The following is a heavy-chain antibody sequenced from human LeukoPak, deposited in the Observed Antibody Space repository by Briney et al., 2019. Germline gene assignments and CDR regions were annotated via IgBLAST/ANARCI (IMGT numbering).Heavy chain of an antibody. Sequence: GGSLRLSCAVSGFTFSDYYMNWVRQAPGKGLEWVSSISSSSSYIYYADSVKGRFTISRDNAKNSLYLQMNSLRAEDTAVYYCARDSGYDSDAFDIWGQGTMVTVSS. CDR3: ARDSGYDSDAFDI. J-gene: IGHJ3*02. V-gene: IGHV3-21*01. CDR1: GFTFSDYY. CDR2: ISSSSSYI. D-gene: IGHD5-12*01.